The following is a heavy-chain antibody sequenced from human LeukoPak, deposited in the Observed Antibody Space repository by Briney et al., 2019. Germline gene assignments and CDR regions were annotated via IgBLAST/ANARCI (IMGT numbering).Heavy chain of an antibody. V-gene: IGHV3-53*01. D-gene: IGHD4-17*01. Sequence: PGGSLRLSCSASGFTVSSNYMSWVRQAPGKGLEWVSVIYSGGSTYYADSVKGRFTISRDNSKNTLYLQMNSLRAEDTAVYYCARGRVGATVTSPWGQGTLVTVSS. J-gene: IGHJ5*02. CDR1: GFTVSSNY. CDR2: IYSGGST. CDR3: ARGRVGATVTSP.